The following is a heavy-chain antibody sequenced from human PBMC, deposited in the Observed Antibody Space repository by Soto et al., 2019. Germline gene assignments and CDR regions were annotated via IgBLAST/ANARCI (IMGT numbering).Heavy chain of an antibody. J-gene: IGHJ3*02. V-gene: IGHV4-59*01. CDR3: ARAGDYDFWSGYSNDAFDI. CDR2: IYYSGST. Sequence: SETLSLTCTVSSGSMSGYYWNWIRQPPGKGLEWVGYIYYSGSTNYNPSLKSRVTISVDTSKNQFSLKLSSVTAADTAVYYCARAGDYDFWSGYSNDAFDIWGQGTMVTVS. CDR1: SGSMSGYY. D-gene: IGHD3-3*01.